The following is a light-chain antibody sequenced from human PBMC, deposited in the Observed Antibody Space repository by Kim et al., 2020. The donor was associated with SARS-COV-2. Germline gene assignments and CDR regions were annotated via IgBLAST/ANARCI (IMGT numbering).Light chain of an antibody. CDR3: QQYNNWPPYT. J-gene: IGKJ2*01. CDR1: QGVSRT. CDR2: GAS. Sequence: PAQPPTHPCRASQGVSRTLAAYQPKPGQAPRLLIYGASTRATGIPARFSGSGSGTEFTLTITSLQSEDFSVYYCQQYNNWPPYTLGQGTKLEIK. V-gene: IGKV3-15*01.